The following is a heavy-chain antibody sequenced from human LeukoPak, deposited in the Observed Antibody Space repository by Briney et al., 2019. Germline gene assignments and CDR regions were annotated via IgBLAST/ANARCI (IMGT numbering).Heavy chain of an antibody. CDR2: IYYSGST. J-gene: IGHJ4*02. V-gene: IGHV4-59*01. CDR1: GGSISSYY. CDR3: ASSRDDFWSGYYTFDY. Sequence: SETLSLTCTVSGGSISSYYWSWIRQPPGKGLEWIGYIYYSGSTNYNPSLKSRVTISVDTSKNQFSLKLCSVTAADTAVYYCASSRDDFWSGYYTFDYWGQGTLVTVSS. D-gene: IGHD3-3*01.